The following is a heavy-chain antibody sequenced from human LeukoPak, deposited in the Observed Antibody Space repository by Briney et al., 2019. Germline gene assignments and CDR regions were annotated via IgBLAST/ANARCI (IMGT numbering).Heavy chain of an antibody. D-gene: IGHD3-10*01. CDR3: ARHGWRGFGVADY. CDR2: IYYSGST. CDR1: GGSISSYY. V-gene: IGHV4-59*08. J-gene: IGHJ4*02. Sequence: SETLSLTCTVCGGSISSYYWSWIRQPPGKGRVGIGYIYYSGSTNYNPSLKSRVTISVDTSKNQFSIKLSSVTAADTAVYYCARHGWRGFGVADYWGQGTLVTVSS.